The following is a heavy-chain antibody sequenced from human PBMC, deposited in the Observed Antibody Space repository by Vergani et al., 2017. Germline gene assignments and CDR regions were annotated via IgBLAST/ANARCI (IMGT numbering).Heavy chain of an antibody. CDR2: IIPIFGTA. V-gene: IGHV1-69*01. CDR1: GGTFSSYA. CDR3: ARGIARLGYRDYNRRNYYYGMDV. Sequence: QVQLVQSGAEVKKPGSSVKVSCKASGGTFSSYAISWVRQAPGQGLEWMGGIIPIFGTANYAQKFQGRVTITADESTSTAYMELSSLRSEDTAVYYCARGIARLGYRDYNRRNYYYGMDVWGQGTTVTVSS. J-gene: IGHJ6*02. D-gene: IGHD5-12*01.